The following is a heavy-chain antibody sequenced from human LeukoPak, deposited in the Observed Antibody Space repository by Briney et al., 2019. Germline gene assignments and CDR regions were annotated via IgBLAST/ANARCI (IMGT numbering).Heavy chain of an antibody. V-gene: IGHV3-53*01. CDR3: AREGIAARPEYYFDY. CDR2: IYSGGST. D-gene: IGHD6-6*01. Sequence: QSGGSLRLSCAASGFTVSSNYMSWIRQDPVKGLEWVSVIYSGGSTYYADSVKGRFTISRDNSKNTLYLQMNSLRAEDTAVYYCAREGIAARPEYYFDYWGEGTLVTVSS. CDR1: GFTVSSNY. J-gene: IGHJ4*02.